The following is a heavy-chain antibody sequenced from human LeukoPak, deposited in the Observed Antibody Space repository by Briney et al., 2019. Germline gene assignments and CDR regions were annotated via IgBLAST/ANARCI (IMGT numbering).Heavy chain of an antibody. D-gene: IGHD3-9*01. CDR1: GFTFSNAW. V-gene: IGHV3-15*01. Sequence: GGSLRLSCAASGFTFSNAWMSWVRQAPGKGLEWVGRIKSKTDGGTTDYAAPVKGRFTISRDDSKNTLYLQMNSLRAEDTAVYYCAKARHYDILTGYLGAGYYFDYWGQGTLVTVSS. J-gene: IGHJ4*02. CDR2: IKSKTDGGTT. CDR3: AKARHYDILTGYLGAGYYFDY.